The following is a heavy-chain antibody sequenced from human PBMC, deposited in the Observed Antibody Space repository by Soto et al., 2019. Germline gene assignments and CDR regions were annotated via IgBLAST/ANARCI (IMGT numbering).Heavy chain of an antibody. V-gene: IGHV3-30*18. CDR3: AKENYVWGRYHIDY. CDR2: ISYDGSNK. Sequence: QVQLVESGGGVVQPGRSLRLSCAASGFTFSSYGMHWVRQAPGKGLEWVAVISYDGSNKYYADSVKGRFTISRDNSKNTIYLQMNSLRTEDTAVYYCAKENYVWGRYHIDYWGQGTLVTVSS. J-gene: IGHJ4*02. CDR1: GFTFSSYG. D-gene: IGHD3-16*02.